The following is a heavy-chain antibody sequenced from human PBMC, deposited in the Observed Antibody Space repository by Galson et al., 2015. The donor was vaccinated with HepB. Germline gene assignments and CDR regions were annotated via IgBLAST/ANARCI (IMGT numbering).Heavy chain of an antibody. CDR1: GGTFSSYA. CDR3: ARARSSSARPYYYYGMDV. D-gene: IGHD6-6*01. J-gene: IGHJ6*02. CDR2: IIPIFGTA. Sequence: SVKVSCKASGGTFSSYAISWVRQAPGQGLEWMGGIIPIFGTANYAQKFQGRVTITADESTSTAYMELSSLRSEDTAVYYCARARSSSARPYYYYGMDVWGQGTTVTVSS. V-gene: IGHV1-69*13.